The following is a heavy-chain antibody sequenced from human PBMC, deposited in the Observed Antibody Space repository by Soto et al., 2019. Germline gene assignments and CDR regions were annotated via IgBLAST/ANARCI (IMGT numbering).Heavy chain of an antibody. V-gene: IGHV4-34*01. CDR2: INHSGST. J-gene: IGHJ5*02. CDR3: ARIGVWGRYSSGWHITKHRFDP. D-gene: IGHD6-19*01. Sequence: SETLSLTCAVYGGSFSGYYWSWIRQPPGKXLEWIGEINHSGSTNYNPSLKSRVTISVDTSKNQFSLKLSSVTAADTAVYYCARIGVWGRYSSGWHITKHRFDPWGQGTLVTVSS. CDR1: GGSFSGYY.